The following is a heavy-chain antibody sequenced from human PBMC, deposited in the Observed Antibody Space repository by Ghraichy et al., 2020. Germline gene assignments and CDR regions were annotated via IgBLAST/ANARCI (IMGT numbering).Heavy chain of an antibody. Sequence: SETLSLTCAISGDSVSSNSAAWIWIRQSPSRGLEWLGRTYYRSKWYNDYAVSVKSRITINPDTSKNQFSLQLNSVTPEDTAVYYCAREGAPQLAYGLLDYWGQGTLVTVSS. CDR3: AREGAPQLAYGLLDY. J-gene: IGHJ4*02. D-gene: IGHD6-6*01. CDR2: TYYRSKWYN. CDR1: GDSVSSNSAA. V-gene: IGHV6-1*01.